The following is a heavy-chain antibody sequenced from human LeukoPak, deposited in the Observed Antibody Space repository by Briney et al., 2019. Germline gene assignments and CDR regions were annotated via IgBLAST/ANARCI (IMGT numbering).Heavy chain of an antibody. D-gene: IGHD1-26*01. V-gene: IGHV4-61*02. CDR1: GGSISSGSYY. Sequence: PSETLSLTCTVSGGSISSGSYYWSWIRQPAGKGLEWIGRIYTSGSTNYNPSLKSRVTMSVDTSKNQFSLKLSSVTAADTAVYYCARVFGSYYVSEYYFDYWGQGTLVTVSS. CDR2: IYTSGST. J-gene: IGHJ4*02. CDR3: ARVFGSYYVSEYYFDY.